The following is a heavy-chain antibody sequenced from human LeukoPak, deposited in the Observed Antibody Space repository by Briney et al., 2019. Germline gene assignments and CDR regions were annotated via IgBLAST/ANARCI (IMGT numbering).Heavy chain of an antibody. Sequence: ASVKVSCKASGYTFTSYDINWVRQATGQGLEWMGWMNPNSGNTGYAQKFQGRVTMTRDTSISTAYMELSRLRSDDTAVYYCARERYYDSSGYSNAFDIWGQGTMVTVSS. V-gene: IGHV1-8*01. J-gene: IGHJ3*02. CDR2: MNPNSGNT. CDR1: GYTFTSYD. CDR3: ARERYYDSSGYSNAFDI. D-gene: IGHD3-22*01.